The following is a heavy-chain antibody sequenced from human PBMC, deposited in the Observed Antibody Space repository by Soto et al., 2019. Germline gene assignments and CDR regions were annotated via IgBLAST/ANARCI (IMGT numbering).Heavy chain of an antibody. CDR3: AKNSYGDSWNFGLDV. CDR2: LSASGSGS. J-gene: IGHJ6*02. CDR1: GFTFSSYN. V-gene: IGHV3-23*01. Sequence: PGGSLRLSCAASGFTFSSYNMNWVRRAPGKGLEWVSTLSASGSGSYYAESVKGRFTVSRDNSKNTMYLQMNSLRDEDTAVYYCAKNSYGDSWNFGLDVWGQGTTVTVSS. D-gene: IGHD4-17*01.